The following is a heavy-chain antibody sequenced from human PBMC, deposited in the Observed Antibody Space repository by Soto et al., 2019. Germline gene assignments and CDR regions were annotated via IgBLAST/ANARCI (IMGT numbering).Heavy chain of an antibody. J-gene: IGHJ5*01. D-gene: IGHD3-10*01. Sequence: AGGSLRLSCAASGFTFSDHYRDWVRQAPGKGLEWVSVISGSGGRTYYADPVQGRFIISRDDSKSTLYLQMNSLKTEDTARYYYAKAGSYTTDCYVPDSWGQGTLVTVSS. CDR2: ISGSGGRT. V-gene: IGHV3-23*01. CDR3: AKAGSYTTDCYVPDS. CDR1: GFTFSDHY.